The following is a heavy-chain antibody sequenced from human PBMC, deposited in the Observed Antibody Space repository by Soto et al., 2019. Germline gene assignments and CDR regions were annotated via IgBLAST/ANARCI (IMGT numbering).Heavy chain of an antibody. Sequence: PGGSLRLSCAASGFTFSSYSMNWVRQEPGKGLEWVSSISSSSSYIYYADSVKGRFTISRDNAKNSLYLQMNSLRAEDTAVYYCARDESAGSYYNRKSPDRFDYWGQGTLVTVSS. V-gene: IGHV3-21*01. D-gene: IGHD3-10*01. J-gene: IGHJ4*02. CDR3: ARDESAGSYYNRKSPDRFDY. CDR2: ISSSSSYI. CDR1: GFTFSSYS.